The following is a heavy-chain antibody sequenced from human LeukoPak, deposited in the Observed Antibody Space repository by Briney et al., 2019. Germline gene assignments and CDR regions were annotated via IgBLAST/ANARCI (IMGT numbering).Heavy chain of an antibody. V-gene: IGHV4-39*01. D-gene: IGHD3-9*01. CDR3: ARHLTIFSPPFDY. CDR2: IFYRGST. CDR1: GGSISIRGHY. J-gene: IGHJ4*02. Sequence: SETLSLTCTVSGGSISIRGHYWGWIRQPPGKGREWIGSIFYRGSTYYNPSLKGPVSISVDTTKKQFSLKLTSVTAADTAVYYCARHLTIFSPPFDYWGQGTLVTVSS.